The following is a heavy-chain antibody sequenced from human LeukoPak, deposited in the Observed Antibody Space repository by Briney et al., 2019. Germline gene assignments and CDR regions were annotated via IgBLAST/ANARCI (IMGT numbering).Heavy chain of an antibody. D-gene: IGHD2-2*03. CDR1: GYTFTSYY. J-gene: IGHJ6*03. CDR2: INPSGGST. V-gene: IGHV1-46*01. CDR3: ARDGYCSSTSCYYMDV. Sequence: ASVKVSCKASGYTFTSYYMHWVRQAPGQGLEWMGIINPSGGSTSYAQKFEGRVTMTRDTSTSTVYMELSSLRSEDTAVYYCARDGYCSSTSCYYMDVWGKGTTVTVSS.